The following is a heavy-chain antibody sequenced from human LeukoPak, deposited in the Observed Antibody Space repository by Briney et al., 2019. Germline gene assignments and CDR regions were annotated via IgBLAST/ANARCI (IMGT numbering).Heavy chain of an antibody. J-gene: IGHJ4*02. V-gene: IGHV3-15*01. CDR3: TRDPRRLDY. CDR1: GFTFSNAW. CDR2: IKSKTDGGTT. Sequence: GGSLRLSCAAPGFTFSNAWMSWVRRAPGKGLEWVGRIKSKTDGGTTVYAAPVKGRFTISRDDSKNTLYLQMNSLRAEDTAVYYCTRDPRRLDYWGQGTLVTVSS.